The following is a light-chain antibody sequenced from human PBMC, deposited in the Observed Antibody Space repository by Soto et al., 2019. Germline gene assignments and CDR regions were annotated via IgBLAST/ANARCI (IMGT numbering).Light chain of an antibody. V-gene: IGLV1-44*01. CDR3: AAWDDRLNAYV. CDR2: SNN. Sequence: QSVLTQPPSASGTPGQRVTISCSGSSSNIGSNTVNWYQQLPGTAPKLLIYSNNQRPSGVPDRFSGSKSGTSASLAISGLQSEDEADYYCAAWDDRLNAYVFATGTKLTVL. J-gene: IGLJ1*01. CDR1: SSNIGSNT.